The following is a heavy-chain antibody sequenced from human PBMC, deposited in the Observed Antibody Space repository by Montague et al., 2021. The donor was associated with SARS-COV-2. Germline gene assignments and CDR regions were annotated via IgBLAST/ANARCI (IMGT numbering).Heavy chain of an antibody. CDR3: ARDGDYDYIWGSYRPYYFDN. V-gene: IGHV4-4*07. CDR1: GGSINRYY. Sequence: SETLSLTCTVSGGSINRYYWSWIRQPAGKGLEWIGRIYTTGSTSSNPSLMSRVTMSVDTSKNQFSLNLSSVTAADTAIYYCARDGDYDYIWGSYRPYYFDNWGQGTRVTVSS. J-gene: IGHJ4*02. CDR2: IYTTGST. D-gene: IGHD3-16*02.